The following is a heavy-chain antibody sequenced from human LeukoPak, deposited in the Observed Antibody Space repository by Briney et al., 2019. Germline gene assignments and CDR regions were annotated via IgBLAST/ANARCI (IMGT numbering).Heavy chain of an antibody. J-gene: IGHJ5*02. D-gene: IGHD3-22*01. Sequence: SETLSLTCTVSGGSISSYYWSWIRQPAGKGLEWIGRIYTSGSTNYNPSLKSRVTMSVDTSKNQFPLKLSSVTAADTAVYYCARATYYYDSSGYYPWGQGTLVTVSS. CDR3: ARATYYYDSSGYYP. CDR1: GGSISSYY. CDR2: IYTSGST. V-gene: IGHV4-4*07.